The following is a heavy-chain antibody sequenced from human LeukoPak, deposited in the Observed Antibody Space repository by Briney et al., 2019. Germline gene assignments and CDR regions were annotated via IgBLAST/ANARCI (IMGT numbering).Heavy chain of an antibody. CDR3: ASGGATFYY. Sequence: GGSLRLSCAASGFIFSSYTMNWVRQAPGKGLEWVSYISSSNNYIYYADSVKGRFTISRDNAKNSLYLQMNSLRAEDTAVYYWASGGATFYYWGQGTLVTVSS. J-gene: IGHJ4*02. D-gene: IGHD1-26*01. CDR1: GFIFSSYT. V-gene: IGHV3-21*01. CDR2: ISSSNNYI.